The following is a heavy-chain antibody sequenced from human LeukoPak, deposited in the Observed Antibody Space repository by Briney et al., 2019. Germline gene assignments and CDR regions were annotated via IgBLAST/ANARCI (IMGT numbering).Heavy chain of an antibody. CDR2: MNPNSGNT. J-gene: IGHJ6*03. CDR1: GYTFTSYD. D-gene: IGHD4-23*01. V-gene: IGHV1-8*01. Sequence: ASVKVSCKASGYTFTSYDINWVRQATGQGLEWMGWMNPNSGNTGYAQKFQGRVTMTRNTSISTAYMELSSLRSEDTAVYYCAGNDYGGNSFIYYYYMDVWGKGTTVTVSS. CDR3: AGNDYGGNSFIYYYYMDV.